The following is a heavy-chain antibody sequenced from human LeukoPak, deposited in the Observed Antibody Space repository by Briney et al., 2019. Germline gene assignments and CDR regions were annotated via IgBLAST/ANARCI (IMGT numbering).Heavy chain of an antibody. D-gene: IGHD2-15*01. CDR1: GGTFSSYA. V-gene: IGHV1-69*01. CDR3: ARPRWLDCSGGSCYRFDY. Sequence: SVKVSCKASGGTFSSYAISWVRQAPGQGLEWMGGIIPIFGTANYAQKFQGRVTITADESTSTAYMELSSLRSEGTAVYYCARPRWLDCSGGSCYRFDYWGQGTLVTVSS. J-gene: IGHJ4*02. CDR2: IIPIFGTA.